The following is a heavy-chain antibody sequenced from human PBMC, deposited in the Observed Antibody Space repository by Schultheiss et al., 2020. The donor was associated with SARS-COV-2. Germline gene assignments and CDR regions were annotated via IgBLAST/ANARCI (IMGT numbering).Heavy chain of an antibody. V-gene: IGHV3-74*01. CDR3: ARFRHRYYYYYGMDV. CDR2: INGDGTNT. J-gene: IGHJ6*02. Sequence: GGSLRLSCAASGFTVSSNYMSWVRQAPGKGLEWVSRINGDGTNTAYADSVKGRFTISRDNAKNSLYLQMNSLRAEDTAVYYCARFRHRYYYYYGMDVWGQGTTVTVSS. CDR1: GFTVSSNY.